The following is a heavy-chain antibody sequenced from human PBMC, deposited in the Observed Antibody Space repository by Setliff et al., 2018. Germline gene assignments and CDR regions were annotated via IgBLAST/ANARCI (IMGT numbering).Heavy chain of an antibody. CDR2: INTNTGNP. D-gene: IGHD3-10*01. CDR3: ARASRFGTIVYKGYYYMDA. CDR1: GYTFTTYA. V-gene: IGHV7-4-1*02. J-gene: IGHJ6*03. Sequence: ASVKVSCKASGYTFTTYAIGWMRQAPGQGLEWMGWINTNTGNPSYAQDFTGRFVFSLDTSVSTAYLQISSLKAEDTAVYYCARASRFGTIVYKGYYYMDAWGKGTTVTVSS.